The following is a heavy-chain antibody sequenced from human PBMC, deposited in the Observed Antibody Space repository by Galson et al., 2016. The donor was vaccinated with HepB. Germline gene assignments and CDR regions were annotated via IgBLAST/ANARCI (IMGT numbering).Heavy chain of an antibody. CDR1: GGSISSYY. V-gene: IGHV4-59*01. CDR3: ARAPRGGGTITFDY. CDR2: LYNSGST. D-gene: IGHD5-12*01. J-gene: IGHJ4*02. Sequence: EPLSLTCTVSGGSISSYYWSWIRQPPGKGLEWIGYLYNSGSTNYNPSLKSRLTISVDTSKSQFSLKVNSVTAADTAVYYCARAPRGGGTITFDYWGQGTLVTVSS.